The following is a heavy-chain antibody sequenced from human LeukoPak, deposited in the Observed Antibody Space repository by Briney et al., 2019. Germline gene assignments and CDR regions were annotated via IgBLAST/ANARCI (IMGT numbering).Heavy chain of an antibody. CDR1: GGSISSYY. V-gene: IGHV4-4*07. CDR2: ISISGST. Sequence: SETLSLTCAVSGGSISSYYWSWIRQSAGKGLEWIGHISISGSTNYNPSLKSRVTMSVDTSKNQFSLKLSSVTAADTALYYCARERGYSGQWEFDYWGQGTLVTVSS. D-gene: IGHD5-12*01. CDR3: ARERGYSGQWEFDY. J-gene: IGHJ4*02.